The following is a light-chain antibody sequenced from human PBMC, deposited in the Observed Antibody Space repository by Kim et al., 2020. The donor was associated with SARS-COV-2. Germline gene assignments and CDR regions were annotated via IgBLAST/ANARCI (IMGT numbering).Light chain of an antibody. J-gene: IGKJ2*01. V-gene: IGKV3-15*01. CDR2: GAS. CDR1: QSVSSN. CDR3: QQYNNWPQT. Sequence: SVSHAERATLSCRASQSVSSNLAWYQQKPGQAPRLLIYGASTRATGIPARFSGSGSGTEFTLTISSLQSEDFAVYYCQQYNNWPQTFGQGTKLEI.